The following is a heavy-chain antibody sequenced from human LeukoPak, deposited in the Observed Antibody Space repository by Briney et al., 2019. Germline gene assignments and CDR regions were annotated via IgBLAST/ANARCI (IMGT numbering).Heavy chain of an antibody. CDR2: IKQDGSEK. J-gene: IGHJ6*02. CDR1: GFTFSSYW. V-gene: IGHV3-7*03. D-gene: IGHD3-3*01. CDR3: AKDLYDFWSGRLYYYYGMDV. Sequence: GGSLRLSCTASGFTFSSYWMSWVRQAPGKGLEWVANIKQDGSEKYYVDSVKGRFTISRDNAKNSLYLQMNSLRAEDTALYYCAKDLYDFWSGRLYYYYGMDVWGQGTTVTVSS.